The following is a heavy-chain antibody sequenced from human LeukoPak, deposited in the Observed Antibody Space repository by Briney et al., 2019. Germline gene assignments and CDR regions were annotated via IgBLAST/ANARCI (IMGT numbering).Heavy chain of an antibody. CDR1: GFTFGRHG. V-gene: IGHV3-30*03. Sequence: GGSLRLSCAASGFTFGRHGMHWVRQAPGKGLEWVAVIGDTGRAKYYADSVEGRFTASRDNSKNTLYLEMNSLRYDDTALYYCAREAAWGNWYFDLWGRGTLVTVSS. D-gene: IGHD3-16*01. CDR2: IGDTGRAK. J-gene: IGHJ2*01. CDR3: AREAAWGNWYFDL.